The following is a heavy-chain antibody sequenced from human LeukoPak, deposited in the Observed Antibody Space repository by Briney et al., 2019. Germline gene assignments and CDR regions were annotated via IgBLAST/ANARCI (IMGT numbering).Heavy chain of an antibody. CDR1: GGSISSSSYY. D-gene: IGHD2-21*01. CDR2: IYYSGST. CDR3: ARSTSYSSPFRFDP. Sequence: PSETLSLTCTVSGGSISSSSYYWGWIRQPPGKGLEWFGSIYYSGSTYYTPSLKSRVTISVDTSKNQFSLKLSSVTAADTAVYYCARSTSYSSPFRFDPWGQGTLVTVSS. J-gene: IGHJ5*02. V-gene: IGHV4-39*01.